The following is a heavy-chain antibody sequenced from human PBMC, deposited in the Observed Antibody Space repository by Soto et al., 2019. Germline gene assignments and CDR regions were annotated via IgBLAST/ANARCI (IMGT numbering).Heavy chain of an antibody. CDR1: GYSFTSTY. D-gene: IGHD2-21*02. CDR2: INPAGGTT. Sequence: QVQLVQSGAEVKKPGASVRISCRASGYSFTSTYVHWVRHAPGQGPEWMGIINPAGGTTYYAQKFQGRLTITSDTSTDTVFMDLNDLTSEDTAVYFCALKVVTYYDNWGQGTLLTFSS. V-gene: IGHV1-46*01. CDR3: ALKVVTYYDN. J-gene: IGHJ4*02.